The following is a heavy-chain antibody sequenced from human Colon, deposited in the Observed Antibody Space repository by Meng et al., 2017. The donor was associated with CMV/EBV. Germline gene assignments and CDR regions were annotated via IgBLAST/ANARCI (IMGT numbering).Heavy chain of an antibody. CDR1: GGSISSINW. Sequence: QVQLQESGPGLVKPSAPLSLTCAVSGGSISSINWWTWVRQPPGKGLEWIGEIYHSGSTNYNPSLKSRVTISVDKSKNQFSLKLSSVTAADTAVYYCARVAAAGNEWFDPWGQGTLVTVSS. J-gene: IGHJ5*02. CDR3: ARVAAAGNEWFDP. D-gene: IGHD6-13*01. V-gene: IGHV4-4*02. CDR2: IYHSGST.